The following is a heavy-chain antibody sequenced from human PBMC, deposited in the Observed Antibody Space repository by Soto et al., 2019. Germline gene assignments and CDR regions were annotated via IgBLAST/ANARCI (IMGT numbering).Heavy chain of an antibody. Sequence: EVQLVQSGAEVKKPGESLRISCKGSGYSFTSYWISWVRQMPGKGLEWMGRIDPSDSYTNYSPSFQGHVTISADKSISTAYLQWSSLKASDTAMYYCGVAPDIVVVPAADNDVFDIWGQGTMVTVSS. CDR2: IDPSDSYT. CDR1: GYSFTSYW. D-gene: IGHD2-2*01. CDR3: GVAPDIVVVPAADNDVFDI. V-gene: IGHV5-10-1*03. J-gene: IGHJ3*02.